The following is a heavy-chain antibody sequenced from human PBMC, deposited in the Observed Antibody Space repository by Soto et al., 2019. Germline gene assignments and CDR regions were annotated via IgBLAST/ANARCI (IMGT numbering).Heavy chain of an antibody. D-gene: IGHD5-18*01. CDR1: GFTFNNYA. Sequence: GGSLRLSCAASGFTFNNYAMHWVRQAPGKGLEWVALISYDGSNKYYADSVRGRFTISRDNSKNTLYLQMSSLRAEDTAVYYCARDPLWGTAMVLWYFDLWGRGTLVTVSS. CDR2: ISYDGSNK. CDR3: ARDPLWGTAMVLWYFDL. J-gene: IGHJ2*01. V-gene: IGHV3-30-3*01.